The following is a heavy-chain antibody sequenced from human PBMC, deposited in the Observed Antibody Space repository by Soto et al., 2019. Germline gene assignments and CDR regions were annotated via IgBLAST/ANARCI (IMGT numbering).Heavy chain of an antibody. Sequence: SETLSLTCDVSSGSITTSVLWTWVRQFPGKGLEWLGEIAHDGHTNYNPSLSGRVTMSVDLSNSQFSLNVASVTAADTAVYFCVGGRYYDYWGQGTLVTVSS. CDR3: VGGRYYDY. J-gene: IGHJ4*02. D-gene: IGHD1-26*01. V-gene: IGHV4-4*02. CDR2: IAHDGHT. CDR1: SGSITTSVL.